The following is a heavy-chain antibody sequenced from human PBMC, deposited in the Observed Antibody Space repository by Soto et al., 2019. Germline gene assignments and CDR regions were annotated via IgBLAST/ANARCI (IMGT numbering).Heavy chain of an antibody. Sequence: PGGSLRLSCAASGVTFKTSGVHWVRQAPGKGLEWLAFISASDNSIYYADSVEGRFTISGDNAKNSVSLQMNSLTVEDTAIYYCAGSGWGASGTPYLDFWGQGTLVTVSS. CDR2: ISASDNSI. J-gene: IGHJ4*02. D-gene: IGHD1-1*01. CDR3: AGSGWGASGTPYLDF. CDR1: GVTFKTSG. V-gene: IGHV3-48*03.